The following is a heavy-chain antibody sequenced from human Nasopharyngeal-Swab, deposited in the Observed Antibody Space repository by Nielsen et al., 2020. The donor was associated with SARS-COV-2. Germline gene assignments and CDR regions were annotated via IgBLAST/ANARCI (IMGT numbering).Heavy chain of an antibody. Sequence: GGSLRLSCAASGFIFDDYAMNWVHQAPGKGLEWVSGITWNGGSIGYAESVKGRFTISRDSAKNSLYLQMNSLRAEDTALYYCARDKSSTVTTFDYWGQGTLVTVSS. CDR3: ARDKSSTVTTFDY. CDR2: ITWNGGSI. V-gene: IGHV3-20*04. CDR1: GFIFDDYA. D-gene: IGHD4-17*01. J-gene: IGHJ4*02.